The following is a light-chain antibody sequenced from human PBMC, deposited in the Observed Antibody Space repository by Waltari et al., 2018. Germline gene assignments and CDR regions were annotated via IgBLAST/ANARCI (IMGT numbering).Light chain of an antibody. J-gene: IGLJ2*01. CDR1: STHIGFYNC. V-gene: IGLV2-8*01. CDR3: ASFAGSNTL. Sequence: QSALTQPPSASGSPGQSVTISCTGTSTHIGFYNCVSWYHQHPGKAPKLLIYEVSERPSGVPDRFSGSKSGITASLTVFGLQTEDEADYYCASFAGSNTLFGGGTKLTVL. CDR2: EVS.